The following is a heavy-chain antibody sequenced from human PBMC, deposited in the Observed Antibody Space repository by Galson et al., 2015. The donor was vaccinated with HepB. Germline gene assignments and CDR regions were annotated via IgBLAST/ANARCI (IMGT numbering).Heavy chain of an antibody. CDR3: ASPLPSYGDPHPFDY. CDR2: ISYDGSNK. CDR1: GFTFSSYA. V-gene: IGHV3-30-3*01. Sequence: SLRLSCAASGFTFSSYAMHWVRQAPGKGLEWVAVISYDGSNKYYADSVKGRFTISRDNSKNTLYLQMNSLRAEDTAVYYCASPLPSYGDPHPFDYWGQGTLVTVSS. D-gene: IGHD4-17*01. J-gene: IGHJ4*02.